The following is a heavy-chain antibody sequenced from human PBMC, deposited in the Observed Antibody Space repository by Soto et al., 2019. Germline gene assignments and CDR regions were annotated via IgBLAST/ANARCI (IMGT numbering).Heavy chain of an antibody. CDR2: INPSGGST. D-gene: IGHD3-3*01. V-gene: IGHV1-46*01. Sequence: ASVNVSCKASGYTFTSYYMHWVREAPGQGLEWMGIINPSGGSTSYAQKFQGRVTMTRDTSTSTVYMELSSLRSEDTAVYYCARDPVLRFLEWLSDYGMDVWGQGTTVTVSS. CDR3: ARDPVLRFLEWLSDYGMDV. CDR1: GYTFTSYY. J-gene: IGHJ6*02.